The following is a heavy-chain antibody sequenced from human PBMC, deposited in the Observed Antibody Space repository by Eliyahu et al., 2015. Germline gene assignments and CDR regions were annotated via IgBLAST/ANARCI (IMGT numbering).Heavy chain of an antibody. Sequence: EVQLLESGGGLVQPGGSLXLSCXASGFTFSXXAMXRVRQAPGKGLEWVXAISGSGGSTYYADSVKGRFTISRDNSKNTLYLQMNSLRAEDTAVYYCAKVVWDCSGGSCYSGGYFDYWGQGTLVTVSS. CDR3: AKVVWDCSGGSCYSGGYFDY. CDR1: GFTFSXXA. J-gene: IGHJ4*02. CDR2: ISGSGGST. D-gene: IGHD2-15*01. V-gene: IGHV3-23*01.